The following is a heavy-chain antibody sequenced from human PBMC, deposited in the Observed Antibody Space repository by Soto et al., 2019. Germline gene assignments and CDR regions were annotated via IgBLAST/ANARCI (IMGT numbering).Heavy chain of an antibody. V-gene: IGHV4-34*01. CDR1: GGSFSGYY. CDR3: ARGQYVVVTANTEYYYYYYGMDV. Sequence: QVQLQQWGAGLLKPSETLSLTCAVYGGSFSGYYWSWIRQPPGKGLEWIGEINHSGSTNYNPSLKSRFTISVDTSKNQFSLKLSSVTAADTAVYYCARGQYVVVTANTEYYYYYYGMDVWGQGTTVTVSS. CDR2: INHSGST. J-gene: IGHJ6*02. D-gene: IGHD2-21*02.